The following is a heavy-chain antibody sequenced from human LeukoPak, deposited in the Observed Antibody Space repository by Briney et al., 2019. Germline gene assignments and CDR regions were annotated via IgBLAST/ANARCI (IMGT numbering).Heavy chain of an antibody. D-gene: IGHD1-26*01. J-gene: IGHJ4*02. V-gene: IGHV3-21*04. CDR3: AKDRHIVGATSLDY. CDR2: ISSSSSYI. CDR1: GFTFSSYS. Sequence: PGGSLRLSCAASGFTFSSYSMNWVRQAPGKGLEWVSSISSSSSYIYYADSVKGRFTISRDNAKNSLYLQMNSLRAEDTAVYYCAKDRHIVGATSLDYWGQGTLVTVSS.